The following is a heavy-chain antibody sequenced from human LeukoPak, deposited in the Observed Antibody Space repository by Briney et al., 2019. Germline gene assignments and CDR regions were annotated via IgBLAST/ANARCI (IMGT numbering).Heavy chain of an antibody. V-gene: IGHV1-3*01. CDR3: ARGLGGISMIVVVIRDGMDV. CDR2: INAGNGNT. D-gene: IGHD3-22*01. Sequence: ASVKVSCKASGYTFTSYAMHWVRQAPGQRLEWMGWINAGNGNTKYSQKFQGRVTITRGTSASTAYMELSSLRSEDTAVYYCARGLGGISMIVVVIRDGMDVWGQGTTVTVSS. J-gene: IGHJ6*02. CDR1: GYTFTSYA.